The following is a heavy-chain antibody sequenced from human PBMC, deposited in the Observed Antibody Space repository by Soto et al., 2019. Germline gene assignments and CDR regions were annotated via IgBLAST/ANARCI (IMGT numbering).Heavy chain of an antibody. CDR3: AEGGDFDY. CDR2: IDGSGATT. D-gene: IGHD2-15*01. Sequence: VHLLESGGGLAQPGGSLRLSCAASGFSFTSFVMSWVRQAPGKGLEWVSSIDGSGATTYYADSVKGRFTVSKDNSRTTLYLQMSSLRAEDTATYYCAEGGDFDYWGRGALVTVSS. CDR1: GFSFTSFV. V-gene: IGHV3-23*01. J-gene: IGHJ4*02.